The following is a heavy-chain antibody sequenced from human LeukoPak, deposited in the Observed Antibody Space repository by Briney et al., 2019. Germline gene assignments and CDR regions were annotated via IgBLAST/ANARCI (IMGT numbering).Heavy chain of an antibody. J-gene: IGHJ4*02. D-gene: IGHD4-17*01. CDR1: GYTFTSYG. CDR2: ISAYNGNT. Sequence: ASVKVSCKASGYTFTSYGISWVRQAPGQGLEWMGWISAYNGNTNYAQRLQGRVTMTTDTSTSTAYMELRSLRSDDTAVYYCARFYGDYGAGYFDYWGQGTLVTVSS. CDR3: ARFYGDYGAGYFDY. V-gene: IGHV1-18*01.